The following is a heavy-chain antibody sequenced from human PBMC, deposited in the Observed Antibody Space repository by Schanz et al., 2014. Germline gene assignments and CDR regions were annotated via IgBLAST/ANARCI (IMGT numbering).Heavy chain of an antibody. CDR1: GSGFTTFP. J-gene: IGHJ6*02. CDR2: ISSGGGST. Sequence: EVQLLESGGGLVHPGGSRDFSWPSSGSGFTTFPMSWVRRAPGKGLEWVSSISSGGGSTYYADSVKGRFTMSRDNAKNSVFLQMNSLRAEDTAVYYCAKDGPGGSGSYSADGGMDVWGQGTTVTVSS. D-gene: IGHD3-10*01. V-gene: IGHV3-23*01. CDR3: AKDGPGGSGSYSADGGMDV.